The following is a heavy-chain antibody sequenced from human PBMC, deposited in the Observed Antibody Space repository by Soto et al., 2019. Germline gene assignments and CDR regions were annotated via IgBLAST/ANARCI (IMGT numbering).Heavy chain of an antibody. CDR2: IYYSGST. CDR3: ARAAKRITIFGVVIITWFDP. V-gene: IGHV4-30-4*01. D-gene: IGHD3-3*01. Sequence: SETLSLTCTVSGGSISSGDYYWSWIRQPPGKGLEWIGYIYYSGSTYHNPSLKSRVTISVDTSKNQFSLKLSSVTAAVTAVYYCARAAKRITIFGVVIITWFDPWGQGTLVTVSS. J-gene: IGHJ5*02. CDR1: GGSISSGDYY.